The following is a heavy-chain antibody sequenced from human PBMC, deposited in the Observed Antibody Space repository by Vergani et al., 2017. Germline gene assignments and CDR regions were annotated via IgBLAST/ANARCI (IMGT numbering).Heavy chain of an antibody. J-gene: IGHJ4*02. Sequence: EVQLVESGGGLVQPGGSLRLSCAASGFPFSNSNMNWVRQAPGKGLQWISYISDRSASIYYAASVRGRFTVSRDNARNSLSLQMNSLRAEDTAIYYCAKEAIVDYGFYFDHWGQGVLVTVSS. CDR1: GFPFSNSN. V-gene: IGHV3-48*01. CDR3: AKEAIVDYGFYFDH. D-gene: IGHD4-17*01. CDR2: ISDRSASI.